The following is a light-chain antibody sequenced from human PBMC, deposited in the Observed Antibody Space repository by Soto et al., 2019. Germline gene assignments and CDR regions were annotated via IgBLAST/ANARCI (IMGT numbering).Light chain of an antibody. V-gene: IGLV2-8*01. Sequence: QSALTQPPSASGSPGQSVTISCTGTSSDIGRFNYVSWYQQYPGTAPKLIIYEVTKRPSGVPDRFSGSKSGNTASLTVSGLQPEDEADYYCSSYAGSSNVVFGGGTKLTVL. CDR2: EVT. CDR1: SSDIGRFNY. CDR3: SSYAGSSNVV. J-gene: IGLJ2*01.